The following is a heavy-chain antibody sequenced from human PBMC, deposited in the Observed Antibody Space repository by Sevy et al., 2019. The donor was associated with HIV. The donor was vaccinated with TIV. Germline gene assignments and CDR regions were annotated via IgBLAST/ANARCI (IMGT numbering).Heavy chain of an antibody. D-gene: IGHD6-6*01. CDR1: GFTFSSYG. Sequence: GGSLRLSCAASGFTFSSYGMHWVRQAPGTGLEWVAVISYDGSNKYYADSVKGRFTISRDNSKNTLYLQMNSLRAEDTAVYDCAKGAARKGGFDYWGQGTLVTVSS. CDR2: ISYDGSNK. V-gene: IGHV3-30*18. J-gene: IGHJ4*02. CDR3: AKGAARKGGFDY.